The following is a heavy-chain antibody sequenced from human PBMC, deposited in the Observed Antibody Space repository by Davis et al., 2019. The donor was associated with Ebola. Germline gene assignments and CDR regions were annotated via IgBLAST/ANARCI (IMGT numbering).Heavy chain of an antibody. J-gene: IGHJ4*02. Sequence: GESLKISCAASVFTFTGSSMHWVRQASGKGLAWVCHIRSKANSYATAYGSSVKGSFTISRDDSKNTAYLQMNSLKTEDTAVYYCTTQGNIVATGHDYWGQGTLVTVSS. CDR3: TTQGNIVATGHDY. D-gene: IGHD5-12*01. CDR2: IRSKANSYAT. V-gene: IGHV3-73*01. CDR1: VFTFTGSS.